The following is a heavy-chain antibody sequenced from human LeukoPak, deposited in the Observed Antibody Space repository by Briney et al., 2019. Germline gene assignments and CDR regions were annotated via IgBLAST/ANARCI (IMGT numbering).Heavy chain of an antibody. J-gene: IGHJ4*02. D-gene: IGHD3-9*01. CDR3: AKEALLRYFDFDY. V-gene: IGHV3-23*01. Sequence: GGSLRLSCAACGFTFSSYGMSWVRQAPGKGLKWVSAISGGGSTYYADSVKGRFTISRDNSKNTLYLQMNSLRAEDTAVYYCAKEALLRYFDFDYWGQRTLVTVSS. CDR2: ISGGGST. CDR1: GFTFSSYG.